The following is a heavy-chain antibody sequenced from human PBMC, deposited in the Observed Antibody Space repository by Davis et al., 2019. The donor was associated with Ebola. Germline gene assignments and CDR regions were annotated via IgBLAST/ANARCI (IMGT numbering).Heavy chain of an antibody. D-gene: IGHD6-13*01. CDR2: ISSSSSTI. Sequence: GESLKISCAASGFTFSSYSMNWVRQAPGKGLEWVSYISSSSSTIYYADSVKGRFTISRDNAKNSLYLQMNSLRAEDTAVYYCARDLYSSSWNAFDIWGQGTMVTVSS. CDR1: GFTFSSYS. J-gene: IGHJ3*02. V-gene: IGHV3-48*04. CDR3: ARDLYSSSWNAFDI.